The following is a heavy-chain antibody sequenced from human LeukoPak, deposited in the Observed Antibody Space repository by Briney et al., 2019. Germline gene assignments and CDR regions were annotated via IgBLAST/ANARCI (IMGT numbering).Heavy chain of an antibody. CDR1: GFTFSSYS. Sequence: GGSLRLSCAVSGFTFSSYSMNWVRQAPGKGLEWVSIISSSSGTIYYADSVKGRFTISRDNAKNSLYLQMNSLRAEDTAVYYCARGSVVVVPAAVDYWGQGTLVTVSS. CDR3: ARGSVVVVPAAVDY. V-gene: IGHV3-48*04. D-gene: IGHD2-2*01. CDR2: ISSSSGTI. J-gene: IGHJ4*02.